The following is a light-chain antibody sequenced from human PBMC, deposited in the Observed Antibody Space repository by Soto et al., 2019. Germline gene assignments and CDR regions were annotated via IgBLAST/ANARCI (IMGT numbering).Light chain of an antibody. CDR3: GADHGRGSNFLVV. V-gene: IGLV9-49*01. CDR2: VGTGGIVG. CDR1: SGYSNYK. J-gene: IGLJ2*01. Sequence: QAVVTQPPSASASLGASVTLTCTLSSGYSNYKVDWYQQRPGKGPRFVMRVGTGGIVGSKGDGIPDRFSVLGSGLNRYLTIKNIQEEDESDYHCGADHGRGSNFLVVFGGGTKLTVL.